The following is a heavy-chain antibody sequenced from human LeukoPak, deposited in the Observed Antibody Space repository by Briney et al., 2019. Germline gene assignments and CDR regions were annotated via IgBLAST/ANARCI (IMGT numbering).Heavy chain of an antibody. D-gene: IGHD2-2*01. V-gene: IGHV1-2*02. J-gene: IGHJ6*03. CDR3: ARADSVPAGDYHYWYMDV. CDR2: IKPNSGDT. CDR1: GFTLTGYY. Sequence: ASVKVSCKASGFTLTGYYMHWVRQDPRQGLQWMGWIKPNSGDTDCAQKFQGRVTMTRGTSISTVYMELSSLRSDDTAVYYCARADSVPAGDYHYWYMDVWGKGTTVTVSS.